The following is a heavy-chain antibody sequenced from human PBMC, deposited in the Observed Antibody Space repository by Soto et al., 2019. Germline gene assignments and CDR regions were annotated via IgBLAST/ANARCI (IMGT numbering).Heavy chain of an antibody. CDR3: ARVTVVVPAAHGSDSDNYYYGMDV. J-gene: IGHJ6*02. CDR1: GDSVSSNSAA. V-gene: IGHV6-1*01. Sequence: KQSQTLSLTCAISGDSVSSNSAAWNWIRQSPSRGLEWLGRTYYRSKWYNDYAVSVKSRITINPDTSKNQFSLQLNSVTPEDTAVYYCARVTVVVPAAHGSDSDNYYYGMDVWGQGTTVTVSS. CDR2: TYYRSKWYN. D-gene: IGHD2-2*01.